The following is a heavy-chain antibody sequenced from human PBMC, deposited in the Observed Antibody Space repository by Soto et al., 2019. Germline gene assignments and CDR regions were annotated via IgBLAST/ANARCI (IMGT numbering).Heavy chain of an antibody. Sequence: SETLSLTCAVSGYSISSSNWWSWIRQPPGKGLEWIGYIYYSGSTNYNPSLKSRVTISVDTSKNQFSLKLSSVTAADTAVYYCARVSSLGFDYWGQGTLVTVSS. V-gene: IGHV4-28*03. J-gene: IGHJ4*02. D-gene: IGHD6-6*01. CDR3: ARVSSLGFDY. CDR1: GYSISSSNW. CDR2: IYYSGST.